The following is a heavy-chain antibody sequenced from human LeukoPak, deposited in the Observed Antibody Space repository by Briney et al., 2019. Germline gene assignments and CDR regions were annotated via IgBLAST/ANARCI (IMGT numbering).Heavy chain of an antibody. Sequence: ASVKVSCKASGYTFIAYYIHWVRQAPGQGLEWMGWINPNRGDTKYAQKFQGRVTMTRDTSINTAYMELNSLGSDDTAVYYCVSLAAGRFDYWGQGALVTVSS. J-gene: IGHJ4*02. CDR1: GYTFIAYY. CDR3: VSLAAGRFDY. D-gene: IGHD6-13*01. CDR2: INPNRGDT. V-gene: IGHV1-2*02.